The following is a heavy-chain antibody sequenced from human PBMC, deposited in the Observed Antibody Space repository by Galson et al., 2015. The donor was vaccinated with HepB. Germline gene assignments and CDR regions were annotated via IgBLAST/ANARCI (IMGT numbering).Heavy chain of an antibody. V-gene: IGHV1-46*04. J-gene: IGHJ6*02. CDR3: ARDESQTGMDV. CDR1: GYTFTSYY. CDR2: INPSGGST. Sequence: SVKVSCKASGYTFTSYYMHWVRQAPGQGLEWMGIINPSGGSTSYAQKLQGRVTMTRDTSTSTVYMELSSLRSEDTAVYYCARDESQTGMDVWGQGTTVTVSS.